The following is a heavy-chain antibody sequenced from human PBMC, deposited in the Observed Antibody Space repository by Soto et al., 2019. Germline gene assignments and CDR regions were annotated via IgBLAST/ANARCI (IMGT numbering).Heavy chain of an antibody. CDR1: GGSLSDYS. D-gene: IGHD5-12*01. CDR2: INHGGST. CDR3: ARGGGKSGYFFDY. V-gene: IGHV4-34*02. J-gene: IGHJ4*02. Sequence: QVQLRQWGAGLLKPSETLSLRCAVYGGSLSDYSWSWIRQSPEKGLEWFGEINHGGSTKYNPSRKCRVIILVDTSKNQVSLILASATAADTAVYRCARGGGKSGYFFDYWGRGTLVTVSS.